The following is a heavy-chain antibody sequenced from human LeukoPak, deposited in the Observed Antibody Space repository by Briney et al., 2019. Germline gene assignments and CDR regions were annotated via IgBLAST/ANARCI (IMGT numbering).Heavy chain of an antibody. J-gene: IGHJ6*04. CDR3: ARDPIVVVPAAGYYYYYYGMDV. V-gene: IGHV3-30*04. CDR2: ISYDGSNK. Sequence: GGPLRLSCAASGFTFSSYAMHWVRQAPGKGLEWVAVISYDGSNKYYADSVKGRFTISRDNSKNTLYLQMNSLRAEDTAVYYCARDPIVVVPAAGYYYYYYGMDVWGKGTTVTVSS. CDR1: GFTFSSYA. D-gene: IGHD2-2*01.